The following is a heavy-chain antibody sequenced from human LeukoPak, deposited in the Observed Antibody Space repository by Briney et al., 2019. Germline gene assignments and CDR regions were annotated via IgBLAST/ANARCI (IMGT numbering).Heavy chain of an antibody. V-gene: IGHV3-23*01. CDR3: AKAGSSSWLLDWFDP. Sequence: PGGSLRLSCAASGFTFSSYAMSWVRQAPGKGLEWVSAISGSGGSTYYADSVKGRFTISRDNSKNTLYLQMNSLRAEDTAVYYCAKAGSSSWLLDWFDPWGQGTLVTVSS. J-gene: IGHJ5*02. D-gene: IGHD6-13*01. CDR2: ISGSGGST. CDR1: GFTFSSYA.